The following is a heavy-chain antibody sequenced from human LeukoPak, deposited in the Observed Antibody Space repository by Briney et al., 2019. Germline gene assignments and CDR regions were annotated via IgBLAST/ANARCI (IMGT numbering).Heavy chain of an antibody. J-gene: IGHJ3*02. Sequence: GSLRLSCAASGFTVSSNYMTWVRQAPGKGLEWVSVLYSGGSTYYADSVKGRFTISRDNSKKTLYLQMNSLRAEDTAVYYCARGSESSSFYDSSGYYHGAFDIWGQGTMVTVSS. V-gene: IGHV3-66*01. CDR1: GFTVSSNY. D-gene: IGHD3-22*01. CDR2: LYSGGST. CDR3: ARGSESSSFYDSSGYYHGAFDI.